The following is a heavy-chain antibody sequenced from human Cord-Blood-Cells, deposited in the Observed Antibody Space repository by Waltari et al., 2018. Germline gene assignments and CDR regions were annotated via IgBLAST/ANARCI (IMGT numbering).Heavy chain of an antibody. CDR3: ARVLGRDLEWLLLDNWFDP. Sequence: QVQLQQWGAGLLKPSETLSLTCAVYGGYFSGYYWSWIRQPPGKGLEWIGEINHSGNTNDNPSLKSRVTISVDTSKNQFSLKLSSVTAADAAVYYCARVLGRDLEWLLLDNWFDPWGQGTLVTVSS. CDR2: INHSGNT. V-gene: IGHV4-34*01. J-gene: IGHJ5*02. D-gene: IGHD3-3*01. CDR1: GGYFSGYY.